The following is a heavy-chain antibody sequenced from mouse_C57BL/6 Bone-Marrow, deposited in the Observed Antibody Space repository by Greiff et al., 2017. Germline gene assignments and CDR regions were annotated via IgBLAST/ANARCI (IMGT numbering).Heavy chain of an antibody. J-gene: IGHJ4*01. D-gene: IGHD3-2*02. CDR3: ARLLRLRKNAMDY. CDR2: IDPSDSYT. Sequence: QVHVKQPGAELVKPGASVKLSCKASGYTFTSYWMQWVKQRPGQGLEWIGEIDPSDSYTNYNQKFKGKATLTVDTSSSTAYMQLSSLTSEDSAVYYCARLLRLRKNAMDYWGQGTSVTVSS. V-gene: IGHV1-50*01. CDR1: GYTFTSYW.